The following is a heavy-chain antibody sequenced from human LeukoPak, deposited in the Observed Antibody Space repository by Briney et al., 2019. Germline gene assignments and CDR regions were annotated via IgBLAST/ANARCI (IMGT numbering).Heavy chain of an antibody. D-gene: IGHD2-21*01. V-gene: IGHV4-59*01. J-gene: IGHJ4*02. CDR3: ARGIAPGRPYFDY. CDR1: GGSISSYY. Sequence: SETLSLTCTVSGGSISSYYWSWIRQPPGKGLEWIGYIYYSGSTNYNPSLKSRVTISVDTSKNQFSLKLSSVTAADTAVYYCARGIAPGRPYFDYWGQGTLVTVSS. CDR2: IYYSGST.